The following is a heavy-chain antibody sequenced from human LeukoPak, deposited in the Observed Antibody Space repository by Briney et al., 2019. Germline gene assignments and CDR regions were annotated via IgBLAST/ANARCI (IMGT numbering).Heavy chain of an antibody. CDR3: ARTSHYCSSTSCYVTWFDP. CDR2: IYYSGST. J-gene: IGHJ5*02. D-gene: IGHD2-2*01. V-gene: IGHV4-59*08. Sequence: SETLSLTCTVSGGSISSYYWSWIRQPPGKGLEWIGYIYYSGSTNYNPSLKSRVTISVDTSKNQFSLKLSSVTAADTAVYYCARTSHYCSSTSCYVTWFDPWGQGTLVTVSS. CDR1: GGSISSYY.